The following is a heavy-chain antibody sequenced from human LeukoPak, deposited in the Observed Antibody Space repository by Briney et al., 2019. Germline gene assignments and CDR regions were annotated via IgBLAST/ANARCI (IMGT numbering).Heavy chain of an antibody. Sequence: GGSLRLSCAASGFTFSSYAMSWVRQAPGKGLEWVSAISGSGGSTYYADSVKGRFTISRDNSKKTLYPQMNSLRAEDTAVYYCAKSGVGGLRGGYFDYWGQGTLVTVSS. CDR3: AKSGVGGLRGGYFDY. CDR2: ISGSGGST. D-gene: IGHD4-17*01. J-gene: IGHJ4*02. V-gene: IGHV3-23*01. CDR1: GFTFSSYA.